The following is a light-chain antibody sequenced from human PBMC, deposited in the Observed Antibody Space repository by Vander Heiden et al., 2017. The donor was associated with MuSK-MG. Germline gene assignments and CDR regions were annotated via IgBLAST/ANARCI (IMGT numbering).Light chain of an antibody. CDR1: SSDVGGYNY. V-gene: IGLV2-8*01. Sequence: QSALTHPAPASRSPGQSVTISCTGTSSDVGGYNYVSWYKQNPANAPICWMEEGSKRSSAHPDRVSGSKAGNNDSLTPSGLQAENEADYHSRSSGSSNNYVFGGGTKLTVL. J-gene: IGLJ2*01. CDR2: EGS. CDR3: RSSGSSNNYV.